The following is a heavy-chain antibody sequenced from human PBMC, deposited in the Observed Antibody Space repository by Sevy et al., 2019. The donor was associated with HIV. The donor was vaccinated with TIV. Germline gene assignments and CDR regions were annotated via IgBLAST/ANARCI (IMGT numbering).Heavy chain of an antibody. V-gene: IGHV4-59*01. CDR2: IYYSGST. CDR1: GGSISSYY. D-gene: IGHD1-20*01. CDR3: ARGTYNWNSYGMDV. J-gene: IGHJ6*02. Sequence: SETLSLTCTVSGGSISSYYGSWIRQPPGKGLEWIGYIYYSGSTNYNPSLKSRVTISVDTSKNQFSLKLSSVTAADTAVYYCARGTYNWNSYGMDVWGQGTTVTVSS.